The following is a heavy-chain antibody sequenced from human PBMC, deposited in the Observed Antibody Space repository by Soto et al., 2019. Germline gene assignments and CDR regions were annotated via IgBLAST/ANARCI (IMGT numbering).Heavy chain of an antibody. D-gene: IGHD1-26*01. Sequence: QVQLVQSGAEVKKPGSSVKVSCKASGGTFSSYTISWVRQAPGQGLEWMGRIIPILGIANYAKKFQGRVKSTADKSTSTSYMELSSLRSEDTAVYYCARALVVGATPEFDCWGQGTLVTVSS. CDR2: IIPILGIA. CDR1: GGTFSSYT. V-gene: IGHV1-69*02. CDR3: ARALVVGATPEFDC. J-gene: IGHJ4*02.